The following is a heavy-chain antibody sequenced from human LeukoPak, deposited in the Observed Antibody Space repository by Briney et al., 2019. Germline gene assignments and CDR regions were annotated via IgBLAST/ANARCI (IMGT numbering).Heavy chain of an antibody. Sequence: SETLSLTCIVSGYSISSGYYWGWIRQSPGKGLEWIGEINHTGTTNYNPSLKSRFTISVDTSTNQFSLKLSSVTAADTAVYYCAKTNGYGLVDIWGQGTMVTVSS. CDR1: GYSISSGYY. V-gene: IGHV4-38-2*02. CDR2: INHTGTT. D-gene: IGHD3-10*01. CDR3: AKTNGYGLVDI. J-gene: IGHJ3*02.